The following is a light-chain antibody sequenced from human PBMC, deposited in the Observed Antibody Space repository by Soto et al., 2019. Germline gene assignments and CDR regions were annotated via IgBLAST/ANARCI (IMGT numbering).Light chain of an antibody. Sequence: QSVLTQPASVSGSPGQSITISCTGTSSDVGSYNFVSWYQQHPGKAPKLMIPEVSKRPSGVSDRFSGSRSANTASLTISKLQGEDEADYYCCSYAGRSTYVFGAGTKVTVL. V-gene: IGLV2-23*02. J-gene: IGLJ1*01. CDR1: SSDVGSYNF. CDR3: CSYAGRSTYV. CDR2: EVS.